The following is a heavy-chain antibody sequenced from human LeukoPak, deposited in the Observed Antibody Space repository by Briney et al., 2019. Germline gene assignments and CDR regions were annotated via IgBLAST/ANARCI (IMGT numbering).Heavy chain of an antibody. V-gene: IGHV3-7*01. D-gene: IGHD6-6*01. CDR3: ARRGGSSSRRSPIDY. CDR1: GFTFSDNG. CDR2: IKQDGSQR. Sequence: GGSRRLSCTASGFTFSDNGMTWVRQAPGKGPEGWPNIKQDGSQRYYVDSVRGRFTISRDNAKNSLFLQMNGLRAEDTAVYYCARRGGSSSRRSPIDYWGQGTLVTVSS. J-gene: IGHJ4*02.